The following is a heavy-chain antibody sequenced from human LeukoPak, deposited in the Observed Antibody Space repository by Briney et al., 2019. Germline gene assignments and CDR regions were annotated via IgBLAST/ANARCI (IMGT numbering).Heavy chain of an antibody. CDR3: ARREAYYSDSSGSYYYYHGMDV. CDR1: GLPFSSYG. V-gene: IGHV3-30*02. J-gene: IGHJ6*02. Sequence: GGPLRLSCAASGLPFSSYGFHWVRQTPGKGLEWVGFLDSDGSYTEYADSVKGRFTFSRDNSKNTLYLQMNSLRAEDTAVYYCARREAYYSDSSGSYYYYHGMDVWGQGTTVTVSS. D-gene: IGHD3-22*01. CDR2: LDSDGSYT.